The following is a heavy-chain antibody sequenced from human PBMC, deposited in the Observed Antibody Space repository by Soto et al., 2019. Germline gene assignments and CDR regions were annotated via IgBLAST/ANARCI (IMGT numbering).Heavy chain of an antibody. CDR1: GGTFSSYT. Sequence: QVQLVQSGAEVKKPGSSVKVSCKASGGTFSSYTISWVRQAPGQGLEWMGRIIPILGIANYAQKFQGRVTITADKSTRTAYMELSSLRSEDTAVYYCARGPYCSGGSCYPDYYYYYMDVWGKGTTVTVSS. CDR3: ARGPYCSGGSCYPDYYYYYMDV. CDR2: IIPILGIA. D-gene: IGHD2-15*01. J-gene: IGHJ6*03. V-gene: IGHV1-69*02.